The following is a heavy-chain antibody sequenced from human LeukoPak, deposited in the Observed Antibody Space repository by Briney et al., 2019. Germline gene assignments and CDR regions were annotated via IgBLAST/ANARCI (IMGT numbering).Heavy chain of an antibody. D-gene: IGHD6-13*01. CDR2: IYTSGST. V-gene: IGHV4-4*07. J-gene: IGHJ6*02. CDR1: GGSISSYY. Sequence: PSETLSLTCTVSGGSISSYYWSWIRQPAGKGLEWIGRIYTSGSTNYNPSLKSRVTMSVDTSKNQFSLKLSSVTAADTAVYYCARGSWVAAAGSWVDCYYGMDVWGQGTTVTVSS. CDR3: ARGSWVAAAGSWVDCYYGMDV.